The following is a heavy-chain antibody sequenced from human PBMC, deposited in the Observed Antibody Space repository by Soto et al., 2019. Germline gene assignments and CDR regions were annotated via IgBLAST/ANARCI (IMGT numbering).Heavy chain of an antibody. CDR2: IIDSGGST. Sequence: GGSLRLSCAASGFTFSSYAMSWVRQAPGKGLEWASDIIDSGGSTYYADAVKGRFTISRDNSKSTLYLQMNSLRAEDTAVYYCGKGRSYYYYYGVDVWGQGTTVTVSS. CDR3: GKGRSYYYYYGVDV. V-gene: IGHV3-23*01. CDR1: GFTFSSYA. J-gene: IGHJ6*02. D-gene: IGHD1-26*01.